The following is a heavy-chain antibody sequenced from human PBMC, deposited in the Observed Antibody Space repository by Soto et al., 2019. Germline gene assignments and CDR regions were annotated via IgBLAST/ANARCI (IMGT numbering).Heavy chain of an antibody. J-gene: IGHJ4*02. CDR2: IWYNGTNK. V-gene: IGHV3-33*01. D-gene: IGHD6-13*01. CDR3: ARAGSAASGNPFGH. CDR1: GFPFWTYG. Sequence: QEQLVESGGGVVQPGRSLRLSCAASGFPFWTYGMHWVRQAPGKGLEWVAVIWYNGTNKYYADSLKGRFTISRDNSRNTLYLQMNSLRVEDTAIYYCARAGSAASGNPFGHWGQGTLVTVSS.